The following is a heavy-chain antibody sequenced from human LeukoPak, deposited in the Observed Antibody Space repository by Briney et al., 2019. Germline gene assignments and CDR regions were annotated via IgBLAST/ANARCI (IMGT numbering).Heavy chain of an antibody. CDR2: ISYDGTNK. V-gene: IGHV3-33*05. D-gene: IGHD6-13*01. CDR1: GFTFSNYG. CDR3: AKRVHSASWYAAFDC. Sequence: QPGGSLRLSCAASGFTFSNYGMHWVRQAPGKGLEWVAVISYDGTNKYYADSVKGPFTISRDNSKNTLYLQMNSLRAEDTAVYYCAKRVHSASWYAAFDCWGQGTLVTVSS. J-gene: IGHJ4*02.